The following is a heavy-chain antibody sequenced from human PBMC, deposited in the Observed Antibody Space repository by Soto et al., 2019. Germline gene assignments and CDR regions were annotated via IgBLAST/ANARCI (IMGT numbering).Heavy chain of an antibody. CDR1: GFSFSYFA. CDR3: ARVLVCSGGSCYTPGAFDF. Sequence: GGSLRLSCAASGFSFSYFAMSWVRQAPGKGLEWVAAISGSGGNTYYADSVKGRFTISRDNSKNTLFLQMNSLRDEDTAVYYCARVLVCSGGSCYTPGAFDFWGQGTMVPVSS. J-gene: IGHJ3*01. CDR2: ISGSGGNT. D-gene: IGHD2-15*01. V-gene: IGHV3-23*01.